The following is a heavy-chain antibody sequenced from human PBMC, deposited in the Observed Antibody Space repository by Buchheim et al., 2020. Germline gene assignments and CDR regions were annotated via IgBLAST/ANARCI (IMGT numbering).Heavy chain of an antibody. Sequence: QVQLVESGGGVVQPGRSLRLSCVVSGFTFSTYGMYWVRQAPGKGLEWLAVISYDGNNKYYADSVKGRFTISRDNSKNTPNLQIHSLRADDTAVYYCAKDWANSGMDVWGQGTT. V-gene: IGHV3-30*18. CDR2: ISYDGNNK. CDR1: GFTFSTYG. D-gene: IGHD3-16*01. J-gene: IGHJ6*02. CDR3: AKDWANSGMDV.